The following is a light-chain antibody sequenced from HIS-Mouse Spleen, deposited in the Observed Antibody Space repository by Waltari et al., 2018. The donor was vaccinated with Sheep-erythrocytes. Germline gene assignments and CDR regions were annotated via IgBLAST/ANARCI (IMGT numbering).Light chain of an antibody. Sequence: QSALTQPRSVSGSPGQSVTIPCPGTSSDAGRYNYVSWYQQHPGKAPKLMIYDVSKRPSGVPDRFSGSKSGNTASLTISGLQAEDEADYYCCSYAGSYNHVFATGTKVTVL. CDR3: CSYAGSYNHV. J-gene: IGLJ1*01. CDR1: SSDAGRYNY. V-gene: IGLV2-11*01. CDR2: DVS.